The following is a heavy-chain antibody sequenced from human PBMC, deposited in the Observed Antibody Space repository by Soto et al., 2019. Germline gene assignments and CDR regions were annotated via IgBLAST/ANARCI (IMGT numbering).Heavy chain of an antibody. CDR1: GFTFSDYY. J-gene: IGHJ6*02. V-gene: IGHV3-11*01. CDR3: ARGHSIFYGMDV. D-gene: IGHD2-21*01. Sequence: QVQLVESGGGLVKPGGSLRPSCAASGFTFSDYYMNWIRQAPGKGLEWVSYISSSGTTIYYADSVKGRFTISRDNAKNSLFLQMNSLRAEDTALYYCARGHSIFYGMDVWGQGTTVTVSS. CDR2: ISSSGTTI.